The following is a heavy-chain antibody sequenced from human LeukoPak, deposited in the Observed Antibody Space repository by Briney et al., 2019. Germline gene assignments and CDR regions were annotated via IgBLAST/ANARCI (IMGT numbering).Heavy chain of an antibody. D-gene: IGHD3-22*01. Sequence: SETLSLTCTVSGGSISSYYWSWIRQPPGQGLEWIVYIYYSGSTNYNPSLKSRVTISVDTSKNQFTLKLSSVTAADTAVYYCARALRSYDSHDAFDIWGQGTMVTVSS. CDR3: ARALRSYDSHDAFDI. J-gene: IGHJ3*02. CDR1: GGSISSYY. V-gene: IGHV4-59*01. CDR2: IYYSGST.